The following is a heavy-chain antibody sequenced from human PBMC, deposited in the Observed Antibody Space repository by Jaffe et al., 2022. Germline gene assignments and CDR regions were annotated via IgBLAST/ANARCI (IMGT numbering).Heavy chain of an antibody. CDR1: GFTFSSYA. V-gene: IGHV3-23*01. J-gene: IGHJ4*02. D-gene: IGHD3-16*01. CDR2: ISGSGGST. CDR3: AKDGGKYIMITFGGVIEGGDLNY. Sequence: EVQLLESGGGLVQPGGSLRLSCAASGFTFSSYAMSWVRQAPGKGLEWVSAISGSGGSTYYADSVKGRFTISRDNSKNTLYLQMNSLRAEDTAVYYCAKDGGKYIMITFGGVIEGGDLNYWGQGTLVTVSS.